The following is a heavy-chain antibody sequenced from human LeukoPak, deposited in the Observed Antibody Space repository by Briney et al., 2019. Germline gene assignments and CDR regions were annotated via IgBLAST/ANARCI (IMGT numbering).Heavy chain of an antibody. Sequence: SETLSLTCTVSGGSISSNSYYWAWIRQPPGKGLEWIGSMYHSGSPYYNPSLTSRLTLSVDTSRNQFSLKLSSVTVADTAVYYCARGTVDTAMVTWFDYWGQGTLSPSPQ. J-gene: IGHJ4*02. CDR2: MYHSGSP. CDR3: ARGTVDTAMVTWFDY. CDR1: GGSISSNSYY. V-gene: IGHV4-39*01. D-gene: IGHD5-18*01.